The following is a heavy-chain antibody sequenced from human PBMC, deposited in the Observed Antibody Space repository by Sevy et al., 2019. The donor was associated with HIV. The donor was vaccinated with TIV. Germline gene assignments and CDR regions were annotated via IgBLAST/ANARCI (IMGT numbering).Heavy chain of an antibody. V-gene: IGHV4-39*01. J-gene: IGHJ5*02. CDR2: VYYSGIS. CDR1: GASISSSSYY. D-gene: IGHD6-6*01. Sequence: SETLSLICTVSGASISSSSYYWGWIRQPPGKGLEWIGSVYYSGISFYTPSLKSRVTISIDTSKNQFSLKLSSVTAADTAVYYWTRRLSGSSSGRWFDPWGQGTLVTVSS. CDR3: TRRLSGSSSGRWFDP.